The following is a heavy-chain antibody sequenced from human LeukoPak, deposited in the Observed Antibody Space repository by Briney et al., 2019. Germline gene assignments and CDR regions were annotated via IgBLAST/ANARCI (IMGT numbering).Heavy chain of an antibody. J-gene: IGHJ5*02. CDR2: IYWDDDK. D-gene: IGHD2-21*02. CDR1: GFSLSTSGVG. V-gene: IGHV2-5*02. Sequence: SGPTLVNPTQTLTLTCTFSGFSLSTSGVGVGWIRQPPGKALEWLALIYWDDDKRYSPSLKSRLTITKDTSKNQVVLTMTNMDPVDTATYYCAHGIAYRGGDCLANGFDPWGQGTLVTVSS. CDR3: AHGIAYRGGDCLANGFDP.